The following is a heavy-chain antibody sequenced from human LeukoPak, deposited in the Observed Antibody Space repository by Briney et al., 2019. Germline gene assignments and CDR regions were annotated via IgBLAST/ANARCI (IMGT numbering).Heavy chain of an antibody. CDR2: ISSSSSYI. Sequence: GGSLRLSCAASGFTFSSYSMNWVRQAPGKGLEWVSSISSSSSYIYYADSVKGRFTISRDNAKNSLYLQMNSLKAEDTAVYYCAREYGYSYHDAFDIWGQGTMVTVSS. D-gene: IGHD5-18*01. V-gene: IGHV3-21*01. CDR1: GFTFSSYS. CDR3: AREYGYSYHDAFDI. J-gene: IGHJ3*02.